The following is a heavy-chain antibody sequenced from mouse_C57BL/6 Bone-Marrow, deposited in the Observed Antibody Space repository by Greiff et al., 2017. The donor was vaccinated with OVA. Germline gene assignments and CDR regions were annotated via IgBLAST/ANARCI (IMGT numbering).Heavy chain of an antibody. CDR1: GYTFTSYW. CDR2: IPPNSGST. D-gene: IGHD1-1*01. CDR3: ANDYGWSYVRSYFDY. J-gene: IGHJ2*01. V-gene: IGHV1-64*01. Sequence: VKLQESGAELVKPGASVTLSCKASGYTFTSYWMHWVKQRPGQGLEWIGMIPPNSGSTNYNEKFKSKSTLTVDNSSSTAYMQLSSLTSEDSAVYYCANDYGWSYVRSYFDYWGQGTTLTVSS.